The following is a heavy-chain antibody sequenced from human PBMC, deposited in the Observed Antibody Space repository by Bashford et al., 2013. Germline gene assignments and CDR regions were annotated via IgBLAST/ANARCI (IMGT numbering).Heavy chain of an antibody. Sequence: VASVKVSCKASGYTFTGYYMHWVRQAPGQGLEWMGWINPNSGGTNYAQKFQGRVTMTRDTSISTAYMELSRLRSDDTAVYYCASGLRYGWPYYYYGMDVWGQGTTVTVSS. V-gene: IGHV1-2*02. CDR3: ASGLRYGWPYYYYGMDV. CDR2: INPNSGGT. J-gene: IGHJ6*02. CDR1: GYTFTGYY. D-gene: IGHD3-16*01.